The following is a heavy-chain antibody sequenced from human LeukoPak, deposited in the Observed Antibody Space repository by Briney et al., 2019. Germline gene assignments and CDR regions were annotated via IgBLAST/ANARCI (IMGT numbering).Heavy chain of an antibody. CDR1: GFTFSSYW. D-gene: IGHD3-10*01. Sequence: PGGSLRLSCAASGFTFSSYWMHWVRQAPGKGLVWVSRINSAGSGTAYADSVKGRFTISRDNAKNTLYLQMNSLRAEDTAVYYCTTMVQFGWGQGTLVTVSS. CDR2: INSAGSGT. CDR3: TTMVQFG. J-gene: IGHJ4*02. V-gene: IGHV3-74*03.